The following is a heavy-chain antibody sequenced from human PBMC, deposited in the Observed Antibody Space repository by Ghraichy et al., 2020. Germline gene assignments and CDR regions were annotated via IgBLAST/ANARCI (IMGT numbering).Heavy chain of an antibody. V-gene: IGHV4-59*01. J-gene: IGHJ2*01. CDR2: IYYSGST. Sequence: GSLRLSCTVSGGSISSYYWSWIRQPPGKGLEWIGYIYYSGSTNYNPSLKSRVTISVDTSKNQFSLKLSSVTAADTAVYYCARRLEADWYFDLWGRGTLVTVSS. CDR1: GGSISSYY. CDR3: ARRLEADWYFDL. D-gene: IGHD6-25*01.